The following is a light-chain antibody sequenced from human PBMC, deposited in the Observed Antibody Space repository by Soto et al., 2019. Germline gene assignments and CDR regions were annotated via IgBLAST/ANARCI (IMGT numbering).Light chain of an antibody. CDR2: SNN. CDR1: SSNIGSNT. CDR3: APWDDSLNGPLYV. V-gene: IGLV1-44*01. J-gene: IGLJ1*01. Sequence: QSVLTQPPSASGIPGQRVTISCSGSSSNIGSNTVNWYQQLPGTAPKLLIYSNNQRPSGVPDRFSSSKSGTSASLAISGLQSEDEADYYCAPWDDSLNGPLYVFGTGTKLTVL.